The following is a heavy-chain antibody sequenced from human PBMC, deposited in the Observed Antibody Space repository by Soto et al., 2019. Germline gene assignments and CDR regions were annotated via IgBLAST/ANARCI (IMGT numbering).Heavy chain of an antibody. V-gene: IGHV3-23*01. J-gene: IGHJ4*01. CDR2: ISGSGGST. CDR1: GFTFSSYS. CDR3: TTDSYSTIIVVRFDY. D-gene: IGHD3-22*01. Sequence: GGSLTLSCAASGFTFSSYSMSWVRQAPGKGLEWVSAISGSGGSTYYADSVKGRFTISRDNSKNTLYLQMNSLRAEDTAVYYCTTDSYSTIIVVRFDYWGHGTLVTVSS.